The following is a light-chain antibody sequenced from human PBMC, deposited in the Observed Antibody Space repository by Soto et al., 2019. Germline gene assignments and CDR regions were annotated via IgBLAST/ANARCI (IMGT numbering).Light chain of an antibody. CDR1: SSDVGGYNY. CDR3: NSYTSKSTGV. V-gene: IGLV2-14*01. CDR2: EVS. Sequence: QSALTQPASVSGSPGQSITISCTGTSSDVGGYNYVSWYQQHPGKAPKLIIYEVSNRPSGVYNRFSGSKSGNTAYLTISGLQAEDEADYYCNSYTSKSTGVFGTGTKLTVL. J-gene: IGLJ1*01.